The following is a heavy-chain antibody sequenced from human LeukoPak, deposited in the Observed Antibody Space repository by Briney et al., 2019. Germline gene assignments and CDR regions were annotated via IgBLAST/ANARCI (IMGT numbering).Heavy chain of an antibody. D-gene: IGHD4-17*01. CDR3: TTLDDYGRT. V-gene: IGHV3-15*01. J-gene: IGHJ5*02. CDR2: IKSKTHGGTT. CDR1: GFTFSSYA. Sequence: GGSLRLSCAASGFTFSSYAMSWVRQAPGKGLEWVGRIKSKTHGGTTDYAAPVKGRFTISRDDSKNTLYLQMNSLKTEDTAVYYCTTLDDYGRTWGQGTLVTVSS.